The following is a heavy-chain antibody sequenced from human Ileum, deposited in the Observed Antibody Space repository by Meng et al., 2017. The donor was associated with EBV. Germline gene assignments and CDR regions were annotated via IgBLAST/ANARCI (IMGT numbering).Heavy chain of an antibody. D-gene: IGHD4-17*01. CDR1: GFTFSSYW. V-gene: IGHV3-74*01. CDR2: INSDGSNT. J-gene: IGHJ4*02. Sequence: QLVEAGGTLVQPGGSLRLSCAASGFTFSSYWMHWVRQAPGKGLVWVSRINSDGSNTNYADSVKGRFTISRDNAKNTLYLQMNSPRAEDTAMYYCAISITVTTDYWGQGTLVTVSS. CDR3: AISITVTTDY.